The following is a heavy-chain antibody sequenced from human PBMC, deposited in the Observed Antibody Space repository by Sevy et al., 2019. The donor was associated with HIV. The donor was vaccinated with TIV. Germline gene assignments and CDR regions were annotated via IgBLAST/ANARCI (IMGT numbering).Heavy chain of an antibody. CDR1: GFPFSSYA. CDR3: AKGLRGTTTNNWFDP. CDR2: ISGRGGSA. J-gene: IGHJ5*02. Sequence: GGSLRLSCAASGFPFSSYAMSWVRQAPGKGLEWVSTISGRGGSAYYADSVKGRFTISRDNTKNTLFLQMHSLRAEDTPVYYCAKGLRGTTTNNWFDPWGQGTLVTVSS. D-gene: IGHD4-17*01. V-gene: IGHV3-23*01.